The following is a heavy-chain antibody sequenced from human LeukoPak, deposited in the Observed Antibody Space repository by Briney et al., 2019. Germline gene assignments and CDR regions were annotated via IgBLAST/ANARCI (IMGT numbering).Heavy chain of an antibody. D-gene: IGHD5-18*01. J-gene: IGHJ6*02. CDR2: ISSSSSYI. Sequence: GGSLRLSWAASGFTFSSYSMNWVRQAPGKGLEWVSSISSSSSYIYYADSVKGRFTISRDNAKNSLYLQMNSLRAEDTAVYYCARDYFSGTAMVTTRSGYYGMDVWGQGTTVTVSS. CDR3: ARDYFSGTAMVTTRSGYYGMDV. CDR1: GFTFSSYS. V-gene: IGHV3-21*01.